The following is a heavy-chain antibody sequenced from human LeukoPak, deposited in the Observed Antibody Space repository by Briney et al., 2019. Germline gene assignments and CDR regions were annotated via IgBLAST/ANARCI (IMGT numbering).Heavy chain of an antibody. CDR1: GGSISSYY. D-gene: IGHD3-3*01. Sequence: SETLSLTCTVSGGSISSYYWSWIRQPPGKGLEWIGYIYYSGSTNYNPSLKSRVTISVDTSKNQFSLKLSSVTAADTAVYYCARVSLEWLVDYWGQGTLVTVSS. J-gene: IGHJ4*02. CDR2: IYYSGST. V-gene: IGHV4-59*01. CDR3: ARVSLEWLVDY.